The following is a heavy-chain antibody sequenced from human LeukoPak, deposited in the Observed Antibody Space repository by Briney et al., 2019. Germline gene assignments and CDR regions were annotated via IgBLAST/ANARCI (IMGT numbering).Heavy chain of an antibody. CDR2: IKQDGSEK. Sequence: GGSLRLSCAASGFTFSSYWMSWVRQAPGKGLEWVANIKQDGSEKYYVDSVKGRFTISRDNAKNSLYLQMNSLRAEDTAVYYCARDSWAIRPSGYDAFDIWGQGTMVTVSS. V-gene: IGHV3-7*01. J-gene: IGHJ3*02. D-gene: IGHD5-12*01. CDR3: ARDSWAIRPSGYDAFDI. CDR1: GFTFSSYW.